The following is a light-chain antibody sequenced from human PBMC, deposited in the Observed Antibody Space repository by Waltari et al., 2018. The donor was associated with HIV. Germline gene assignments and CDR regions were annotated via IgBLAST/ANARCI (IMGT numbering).Light chain of an antibody. CDR1: ALAKQY. CDR2: KDS. J-gene: IGLJ3*02. V-gene: IGLV3-25*03. CDR3: QSADSSGTYWV. Sequence: SYELTQPPSASVSPGQTARITCSGDALAKQYAYWYQQKPGQAPVLVIDKDSERPSGIPERCAGSSSGRTVTLTISGVQAEDEADYYCQSADSSGTYWVFGGGTKLTVL.